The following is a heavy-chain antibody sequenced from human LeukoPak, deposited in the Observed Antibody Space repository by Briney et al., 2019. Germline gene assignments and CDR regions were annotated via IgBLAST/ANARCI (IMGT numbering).Heavy chain of an antibody. D-gene: IGHD6-13*01. CDR1: GGSISSGGYS. Sequence: SETLSLTCAVSGGSISSGGYSWSWIRQPPGKGLEWIGYIYHSGSTYYNPSLKSRVTISVDRSKNQFSLKLSSVTAADTAVYYCARAAQQLVRIWFDPWGQGTLVTVSS. CDR3: ARAAQQLVRIWFDP. CDR2: IYHSGST. J-gene: IGHJ5*02. V-gene: IGHV4-30-2*01.